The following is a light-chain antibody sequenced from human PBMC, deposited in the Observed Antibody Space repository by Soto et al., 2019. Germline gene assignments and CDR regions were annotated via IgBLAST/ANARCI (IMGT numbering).Light chain of an antibody. J-gene: IGKJ1*01. V-gene: IGKV3-15*01. CDR2: GAS. Sequence: DIVLTQSPGTLSLSPGERATLSCTASQSVTDNLACYQQNPGPAPSLLTYGASTRAPGLPARLSGSRSGTEFTLTISSMQSQDFAVYYCQQYNNWPTFRQGTNVDIK. CDR1: QSVTDN. CDR3: QQYNNWPT.